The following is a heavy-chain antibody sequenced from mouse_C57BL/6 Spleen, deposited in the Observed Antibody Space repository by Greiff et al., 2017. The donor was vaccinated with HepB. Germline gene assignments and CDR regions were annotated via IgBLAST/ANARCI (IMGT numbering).Heavy chain of an antibody. CDR1: GYTFTDYE. CDR2: IYPETGGT. Sequence: QVQLKQSGAELVRPGASVTLSCKASGYTFTDYEMHWVKQTPVHGLEWIGAIYPETGGTAYNQKFKGKAILTADKSSSTAYMELRSLTSEDSAVYYCTRTESNSAWFAYWGQGTLVTVSA. J-gene: IGHJ3*01. D-gene: IGHD2-5*01. CDR3: TRTESNSAWFAY. V-gene: IGHV1-15*01.